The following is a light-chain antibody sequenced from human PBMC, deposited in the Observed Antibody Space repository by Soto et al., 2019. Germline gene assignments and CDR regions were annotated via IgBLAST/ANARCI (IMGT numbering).Light chain of an antibody. J-gene: IGLJ1*01. CDR2: EVN. Sequence: QSALTQPPSASGSPGQSVTITCTGTSSDVGGYNYVSWYQQHPGKAPKLLIYEVNKRPSGVPDRFSGSKSGNTASLIVSGLQAEDEADYYCGSYGGSCNWSVFGTGTKVTVL. CDR1: SSDVGGYNY. V-gene: IGLV2-8*01. CDR3: GSYGGSCNWSV.